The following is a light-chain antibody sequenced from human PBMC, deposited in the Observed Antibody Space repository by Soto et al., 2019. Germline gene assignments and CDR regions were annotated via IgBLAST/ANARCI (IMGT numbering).Light chain of an antibody. Sequence: QSALTQPASVSGSPGQSITISCTGTSSDVAGYNYVSWYQQHPGKAPKLMIYDVSRRPAGASDRFSGSKSGSTASLTISSLQAEDEADYYCVSFTVHYSYVFGTGTKLTVL. V-gene: IGLV2-14*01. CDR2: DVS. CDR1: SSDVAGYNY. CDR3: VSFTVHYSYV. J-gene: IGLJ1*01.